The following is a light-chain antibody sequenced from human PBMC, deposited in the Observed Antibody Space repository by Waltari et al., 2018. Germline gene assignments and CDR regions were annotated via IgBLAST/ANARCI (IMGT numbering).Light chain of an antibody. CDR2: GAC. Sequence: SRAGRWVRCSYLAWSPQQPGQAPRLLSCGACSKATGSPDRFSGSGSGTDFTLTISRLEPEDFAVYYCQQYGSSPRTFGQGTKLEIK. J-gene: IGKJ2*01. CDR1: RWVRCSY. CDR3: QQYGSSPRT. V-gene: IGKV3-20*01.